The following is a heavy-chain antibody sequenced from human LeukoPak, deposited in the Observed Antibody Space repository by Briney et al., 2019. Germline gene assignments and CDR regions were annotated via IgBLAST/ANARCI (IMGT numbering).Heavy chain of an antibody. Sequence: TTGGSLRLSCAASGFTFSDYHMSWIRQAPGKGLEWVSYISSSGSTIYYADSVKGRFTISRDNAKNSLYLQMNSLRAEDTAVYYCAKEIYGDSTGGRFQHWGQGTLVTVSS. CDR2: ISSSGSTI. V-gene: IGHV3-11*04. CDR1: GFTFSDYH. J-gene: IGHJ1*01. D-gene: IGHD4-17*01. CDR3: AKEIYGDSTGGRFQH.